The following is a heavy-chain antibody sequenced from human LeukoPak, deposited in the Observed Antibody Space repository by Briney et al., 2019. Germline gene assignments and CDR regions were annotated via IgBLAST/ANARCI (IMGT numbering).Heavy chain of an antibody. Sequence: GGSLRLSCAASGFTFSSYAMSWVRQAPGKGLEWVSAISGSGGSTYYADSVKGRFTISRGNSKNTLYLQMNSLRAEDTAVYYCAKEVTMIVVVSPFDYWGQGTLVTVSS. J-gene: IGHJ4*02. V-gene: IGHV3-23*01. CDR3: AKEVTMIVVVSPFDY. D-gene: IGHD3-22*01. CDR1: GFTFSSYA. CDR2: ISGSGGST.